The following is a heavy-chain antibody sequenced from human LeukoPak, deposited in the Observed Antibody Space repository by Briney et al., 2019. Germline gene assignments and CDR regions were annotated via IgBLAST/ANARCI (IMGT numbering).Heavy chain of an antibody. CDR3: ARSPDSSAYAYYFDY. CDR2: IFPADSDT. J-gene: IGHJ4*02. D-gene: IGHD3-22*01. Sequence: PGESLKISCEGSGYTFTTSWIAWVRQMPGKGLEWMGIIFPADSDTRYSPSFQGQVTISADKSISTAYLQWSSLKASDTAMYYCARSPDSSAYAYYFDYWAQGTLVTVSS. CDR1: GYTFTTSW. V-gene: IGHV5-51*01.